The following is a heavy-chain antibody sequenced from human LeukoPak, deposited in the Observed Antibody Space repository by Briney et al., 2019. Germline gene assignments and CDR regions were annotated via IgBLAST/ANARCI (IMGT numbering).Heavy chain of an antibody. CDR2: IIPILGIA. CDR3: ARAGAPIVVVPAANDYYYYYMDV. CDR1: GGTFSSYT. Sequence: GSSVKVSCKASGGTFSSYTISWVRQAPGQGLEWMGKIIPILGIANYAQKFQGRVTITTDEPTSTAYMELSSLRSEDTAVYYCARAGAPIVVVPAANDYYYYYMDVWGKGTTVTVSS. J-gene: IGHJ6*03. D-gene: IGHD2-2*01. V-gene: IGHV1-69*16.